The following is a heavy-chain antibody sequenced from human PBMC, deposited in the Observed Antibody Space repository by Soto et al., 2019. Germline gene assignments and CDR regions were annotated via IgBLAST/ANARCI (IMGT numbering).Heavy chain of an antibody. CDR2: ISGSGGST. J-gene: IGHJ4*02. CDR1: GFTFSSYA. V-gene: IGHV3-23*01. CDR3: AKGTANDPRVYDY. D-gene: IGHD1-1*01. Sequence: GGSLRLTCVDSGFTFSSYAMRWIRQAPGKGLEWVSAISGSGGSTYFADSVKGRFTISRDNSKNTLYLQMNSLRAEDTAVYYCAKGTANDPRVYDYWGQGTLVTVSS.